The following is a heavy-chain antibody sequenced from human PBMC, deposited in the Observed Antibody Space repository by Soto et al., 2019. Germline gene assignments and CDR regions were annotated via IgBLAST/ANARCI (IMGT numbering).Heavy chain of an antibody. Sequence: XGALRLSCAASGFTFSSYAMSWVRQAPGKGLEWVSAISGSGGSTYYADSVKGRFTISRDNSKNTLYLQMNSLRAEDTAVYYCASDIVVVPAKFPYYGMDVWGQGTTVTVSS. V-gene: IGHV3-23*01. CDR2: ISGSGGST. CDR3: ASDIVVVPAKFPYYGMDV. CDR1: GFTFSSYA. D-gene: IGHD2-2*01. J-gene: IGHJ6*02.